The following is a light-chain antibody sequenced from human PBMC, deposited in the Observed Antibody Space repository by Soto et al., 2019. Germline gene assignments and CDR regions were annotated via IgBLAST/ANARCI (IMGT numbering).Light chain of an antibody. CDR1: SSDVGGYNC. V-gene: IGLV2-8*01. CDR2: EVT. J-gene: IGLJ2*01. Sequence: QSVLTQPPSSSGSPGQSVTISCTGTSSDVGGYNCVSWYQQHAGKAPQLLIYEVTKRPSGVPDRFSGSKSGNTASLTVSGLQAEDEADYYCSSYAGSNTVLFGGGTKLTVL. CDR3: SSYAGSNTVL.